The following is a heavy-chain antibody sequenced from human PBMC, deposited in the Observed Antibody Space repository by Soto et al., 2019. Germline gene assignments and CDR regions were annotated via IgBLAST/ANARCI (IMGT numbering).Heavy chain of an antibody. CDR3: TTGSVEGV. Sequence: DVQLVESGGGLVKPGGSLRLSCAASGFTFYNSWMNWVRQAPGKGLEWVGRIKRNSDGGRTDYAAPVKGRFTISRDDSENTLYLQMNILKTEDTAVYYCTTGSVEGVWGQGTTVSVSS. CDR1: GFTFYNSW. J-gene: IGHJ6*02. D-gene: IGHD2-15*01. CDR2: IKRNSDGGRT. V-gene: IGHV3-15*07.